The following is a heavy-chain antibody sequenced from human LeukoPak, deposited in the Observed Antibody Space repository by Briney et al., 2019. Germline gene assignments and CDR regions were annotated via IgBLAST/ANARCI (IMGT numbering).Heavy chain of an antibody. Sequence: VGSLTLSCAASGSTFSTCAMKGLRHAPGRGLVGVSAKRGRGDYRYYADSVKGRFHIYRDNSKNTLYLKMSRLSAEDTAIYYCAKDWQWLPIDAFDIWGQGTKVTVSS. V-gene: IGHV3-23*01. CDR3: AKDWQWLPIDAFDI. CDR1: GSTFSTCA. CDR2: KRGRGDYR. J-gene: IGHJ3*02. D-gene: IGHD6-19*01.